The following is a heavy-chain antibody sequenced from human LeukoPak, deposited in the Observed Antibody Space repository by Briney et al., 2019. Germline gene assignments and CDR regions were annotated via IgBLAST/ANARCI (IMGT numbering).Heavy chain of an antibody. CDR3: ARDGEWELISY. D-gene: IGHD1-26*01. Sequence: ATVKVSCKASGGTFSSYAISWVRQAPGQGLEWMGTINPSGGSTSYAQKFQGRVTMTRDTSTSTVYMELSSLRSEDTAVYYCARDGEWELISYWGQGTLVTVSS. CDR1: GGTFSSYA. V-gene: IGHV1-46*01. J-gene: IGHJ4*02. CDR2: INPSGGST.